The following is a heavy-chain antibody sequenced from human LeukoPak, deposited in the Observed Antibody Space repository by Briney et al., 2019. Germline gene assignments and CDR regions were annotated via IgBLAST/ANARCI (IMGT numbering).Heavy chain of an antibody. CDR1: GFTFGDYA. CDR3: TKGDYHAY. V-gene: IGHV3-49*03. J-gene: IGHJ4*02. Sequence: PGGSLRLSCTASGFTFGDYAMSWFRQAPGKGLEWVGFIRSNTYGGTAEYAASVKGRFTISRDDSKGIAYLQMNSLKTEDTAVYYCTKGDYHAYWGQGTLATVSS. CDR2: IRSNTYGGTA.